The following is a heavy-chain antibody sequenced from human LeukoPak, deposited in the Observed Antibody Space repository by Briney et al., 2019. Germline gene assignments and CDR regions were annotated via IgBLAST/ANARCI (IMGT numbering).Heavy chain of an antibody. J-gene: IGHJ3*02. CDR2: INHSGST. CDR3: AGVVIYYDSSGYFLDAFDI. D-gene: IGHD3-22*01. Sequence: SETLSLTCAVYGGSFSGYYWSWIRQPPGKGLEWIGEINHSGSTNYNPSLKSRVTISVDTSKNQFSLKLSSVTAADTAVYYCAGVVIYYDSSGYFLDAFDIWGQGTMVTVSP. V-gene: IGHV4-34*01. CDR1: GGSFSGYY.